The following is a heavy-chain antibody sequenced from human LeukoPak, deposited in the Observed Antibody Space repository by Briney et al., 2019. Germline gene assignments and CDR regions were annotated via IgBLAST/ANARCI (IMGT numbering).Heavy chain of an antibody. V-gene: IGHV3-30-3*01. CDR2: ISYDGSNK. CDR1: GFTFSSYA. CDR3: ARASRGCSYGSGY. Sequence: PGRSLRLSCAASGFTFSSYAMHWVRQAPGKGLEWVAVISYDGSNKYYADSVKGRFTISRDNSKNTLYLQVNSLRAEDTAVYYCARASRGCSYGSGYWGQGTLVTVSS. D-gene: IGHD5-18*01. J-gene: IGHJ4*02.